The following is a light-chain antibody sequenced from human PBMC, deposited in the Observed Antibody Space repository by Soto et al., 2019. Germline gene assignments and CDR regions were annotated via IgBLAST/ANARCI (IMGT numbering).Light chain of an antibody. Sequence: SVLTQPPSASVSPGQSVAISCTGTSSDVGGYNYVSWYQQHPGKAPKLMIYEVNKRPSGVPDRFSGSKSGNTASLTVSGLQAEDEADYYCSSYAGSSNVFGTGTKATAL. CDR2: EVN. CDR1: SSDVGGYNY. CDR3: SSYAGSSNV. V-gene: IGLV2-8*01. J-gene: IGLJ1*01.